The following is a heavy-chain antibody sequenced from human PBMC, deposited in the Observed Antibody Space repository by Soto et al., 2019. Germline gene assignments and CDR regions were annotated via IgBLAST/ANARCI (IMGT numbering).Heavy chain of an antibody. V-gene: IGHV4-39*01. CDR3: ARHFTPAAPYFDY. CDR1: GGSISSSSYY. D-gene: IGHD2-2*01. CDR2: NYYSGST. J-gene: IGHJ4*02. Sequence: PSETLSLTCTVSGGSISSSSYYWGWFRQPPGQGLEGIGSNYYSGSTYYNPSLRSRVTISVDTSKNQFSLKLSSVNAADTAVYYGARHFTPAAPYFDYWGQGTLVTVSS.